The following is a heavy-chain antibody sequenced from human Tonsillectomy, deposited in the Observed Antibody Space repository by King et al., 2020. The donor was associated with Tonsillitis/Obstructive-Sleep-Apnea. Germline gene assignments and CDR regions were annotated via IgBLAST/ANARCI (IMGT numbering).Heavy chain of an antibody. CDR1: GFTFSSYA. CDR2: VSPSGGSR. V-gene: IGHV3-23*04. J-gene: IGHJ4*02. Sequence: VQLAESGGGLVQPGGSLRLSCAASGFTFSSYAMSWVRQAPGKGLEWVSGVSPSGGSRYYADSVKGRFTISRDNSKNTLYLQMNSLRADDTAVYYCANEVVDSGYSYGPPDYWGQGTLVTVSS. CDR3: ANEVVDSGYSYGPPDY. D-gene: IGHD5-18*01.